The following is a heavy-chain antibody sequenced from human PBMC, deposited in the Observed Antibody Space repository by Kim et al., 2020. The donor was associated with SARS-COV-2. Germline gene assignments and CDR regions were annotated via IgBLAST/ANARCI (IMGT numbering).Heavy chain of an antibody. V-gene: IGHV7-4-1*02. CDR2: INTHSGNP. Sequence: ASVKVSCKASGYIFTGDAINWVRQAPGQGLEWMGWINTHSGNPIYAQDFTGRFVFSSDSSVSTAYLQLTSLQADDTAIYYCARDRLSGHADYFDYWGQGT. J-gene: IGHJ4*02. CDR3: ARDRLSGHADYFDY. CDR1: GYIFTGDA. D-gene: IGHD1-1*01.